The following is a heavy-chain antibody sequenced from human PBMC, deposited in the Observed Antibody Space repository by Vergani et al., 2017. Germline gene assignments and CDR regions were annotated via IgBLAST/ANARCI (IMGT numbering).Heavy chain of an antibody. J-gene: IGHJ4*02. CDR3: ARMGGYDEGDAFRIGYFDS. CDR1: GDPISSGVYY. Sequence: QVQLQESGPGLVKPSQTLSLPCSVSGDPISSGVYYWNSIRQHPGKGLEWIGYIYSTGSTHHNPSLRRRINMSVDTSKNQFSLKLNSVTAADTAMYYCARMGGYDEGDAFRIGYFDSWGPGILVTVSS. CDR2: IYSTGST. V-gene: IGHV4-31*03. D-gene: IGHD3-22*01.